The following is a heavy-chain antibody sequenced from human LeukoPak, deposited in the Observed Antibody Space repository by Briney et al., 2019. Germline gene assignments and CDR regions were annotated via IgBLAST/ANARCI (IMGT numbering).Heavy chain of an antibody. V-gene: IGHV1-18*01. Sequence: ASVKVSCKASGYSFTSYGFSWLRQAPGQGLGYMGWISVYNGDTNYAQKLQGRVTMTTDTSTSTAYMELRSLRSDGTAVYYCARVGVPVKNDYWGQGTLVTVSS. CDR2: ISVYNGDT. CDR1: GYSFTSYG. D-gene: IGHD2-2*01. J-gene: IGHJ4*02. CDR3: ARVGVPVKNDY.